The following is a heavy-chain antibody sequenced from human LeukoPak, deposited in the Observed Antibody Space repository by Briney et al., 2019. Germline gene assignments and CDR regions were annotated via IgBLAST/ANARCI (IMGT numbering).Heavy chain of an antibody. CDR2: IYHSGST. Sequence: PSETLSLTCTVSGYSISNGYYWGWIRQPPGQGLEWIGSIYHSGSTYYNPSLKSRVTISVDTSKNQFSLKLSSVTAADTAVCYCARLDPSGTRKDAFDIWGQGTMVTVSS. V-gene: IGHV4-38-2*02. CDR3: ARLDPSGTRKDAFDI. CDR1: GYSISNGYY. J-gene: IGHJ3*02.